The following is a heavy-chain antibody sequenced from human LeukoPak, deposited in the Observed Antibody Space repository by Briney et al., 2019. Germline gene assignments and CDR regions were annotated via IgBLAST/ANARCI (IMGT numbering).Heavy chain of an antibody. D-gene: IGHD2-15*01. CDR2: INPSGGST. CDR3: ARGQYCSGGGCYLNFEYYFEY. Sequence: VASVKVSCKASGYTFTSYYMHWVRQAPGQGLEWMGIINPSGGSTSYAQKFQGRVTMTRDTSISTTYMELSRLRSDDTAVYYCARGQYCSGGGCYLNFEYYFEYWGQGTKVTVSS. V-gene: IGHV1-46*01. CDR1: GYTFTSYY. J-gene: IGHJ4*02.